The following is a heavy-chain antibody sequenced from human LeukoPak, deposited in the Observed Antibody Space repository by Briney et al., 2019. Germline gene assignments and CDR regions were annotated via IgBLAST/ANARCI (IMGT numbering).Heavy chain of an antibody. Sequence: TSVTLSLTCTVSGGSISSYYWSWIRQPPGKGLEWIGYIYYSGSTNYNPSLKSRVTISVDTSKNQFSLKLSSVTAADTAVYYCAKSPGRFGRYFDYWGQGTLVTVSS. CDR2: IYYSGST. V-gene: IGHV4-59*01. J-gene: IGHJ4*02. CDR3: AKSPGRFGRYFDY. CDR1: GGSISSYY. D-gene: IGHD3-10*01.